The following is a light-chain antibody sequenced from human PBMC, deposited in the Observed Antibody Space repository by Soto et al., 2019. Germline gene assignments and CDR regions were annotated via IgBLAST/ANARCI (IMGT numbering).Light chain of an antibody. CDR1: SSDVGGYNY. CDR3: SSYTSRSTLV. V-gene: IGLV2-14*01. J-gene: IGLJ3*02. CDR2: EVN. Sequence: QSVLTQPASVSGSHGQSITISCTGTSSDVGGYNYVSWYQQHPGKAPKLIIYEVNNRPSGVSNRFSGSKSGSTASLTISGLQAEDEADYYCSSYTSRSTLVFGGGTKLTVL.